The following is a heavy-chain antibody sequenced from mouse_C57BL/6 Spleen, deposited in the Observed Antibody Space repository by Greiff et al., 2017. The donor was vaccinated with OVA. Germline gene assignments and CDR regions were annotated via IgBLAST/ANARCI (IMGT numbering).Heavy chain of an antibody. Sequence: EVMLVESGEGLVKPGGSLKLSCAASGFTFSSYAMSWVRQTPEKRLEWVAYISSGGDYIYYADTVKGRFTISRDNARNTLYLQMSSLKSEDTAMYYCTRGRDYGSSYNYAMDYWGQGTSVTVSS. J-gene: IGHJ4*01. V-gene: IGHV5-9-1*02. CDR1: GFTFSSYA. CDR2: ISSGGDYI. D-gene: IGHD1-1*01. CDR3: TRGRDYGSSYNYAMDY.